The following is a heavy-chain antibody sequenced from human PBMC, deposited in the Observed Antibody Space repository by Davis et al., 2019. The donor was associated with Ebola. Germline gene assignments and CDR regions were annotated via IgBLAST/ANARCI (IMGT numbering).Heavy chain of an antibody. J-gene: IGHJ6*04. Sequence: AASVKVSCKASGYTFTSYGITWVRQAPGQGLEWMGWINPHNGNTNYAQKFQGRVTMTRDTSISTAYMELSRLRSDDMAVYYCATTTVVTPPYYGMDVWGKGTTVTVSS. V-gene: IGHV1-2*02. CDR3: ATTTVVTPPYYGMDV. D-gene: IGHD4-23*01. CDR2: INPHNGNT. CDR1: GYTFTSYG.